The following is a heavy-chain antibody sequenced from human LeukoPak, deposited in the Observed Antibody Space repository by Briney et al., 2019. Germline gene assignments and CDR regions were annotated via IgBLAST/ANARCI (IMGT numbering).Heavy chain of an antibody. CDR1: GGSFSGYY. J-gene: IGHJ4*02. CDR2: INHSGST. CDR3: ARASYDFWSGYYQYYFDY. Sequence: ASETLSLTCAVYGGSFSGYYWSWIRQPPGKGLEWIGEINHSGSTNYNASLKSRVTISVDTSKNQFSLKLSSVTAADTAVYYCARASYDFWSGYYQYYFDYWGQGTLVTVSS. V-gene: IGHV4-34*01. D-gene: IGHD3-3*01.